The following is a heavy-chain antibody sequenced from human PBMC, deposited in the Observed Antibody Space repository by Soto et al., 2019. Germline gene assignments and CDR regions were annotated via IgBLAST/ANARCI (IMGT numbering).Heavy chain of an antibody. CDR2: INQAGSEK. J-gene: IGHJ4*02. CDR3: ETYCSGTSCYRFDY. Sequence: EVQLVESGGGLVQPGGSLRLSCAASGFTFSNYWMTWVRQAPGKGLEWVANINQAGSEKYYVDSVKGRFTISRDNAKNSLYLKKNSKRAEDTAVYYCETYCSGTSCYRFDYWGQGTLVPVSS. D-gene: IGHD2-2*01. CDR1: GFTFSNYW. V-gene: IGHV3-7*01.